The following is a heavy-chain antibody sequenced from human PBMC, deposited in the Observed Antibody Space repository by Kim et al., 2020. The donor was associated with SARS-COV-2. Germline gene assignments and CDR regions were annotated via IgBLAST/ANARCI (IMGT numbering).Heavy chain of an antibody. D-gene: IGHD6-19*01. CDR2: IKSKTDGGTT. CDR3: TTDWYSSGLDAFDI. J-gene: IGHJ3*02. Sequence: GGSLRLSCAASGFTFSNAWMSWVRQAPGKGLEWVGRIKSKTDGGTTDYAAPVKGRFTISRDDSKNTLYLQMNSLKTEDTAVYYCTTDWYSSGLDAFDIWGKETMVPVSS. CDR1: GFTFSNAW. V-gene: IGHV3-15*01.